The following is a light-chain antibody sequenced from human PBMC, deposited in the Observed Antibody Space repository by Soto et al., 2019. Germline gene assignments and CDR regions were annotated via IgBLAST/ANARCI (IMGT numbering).Light chain of an antibody. CDR2: GAN. CDR1: QTITFY. V-gene: IGKV1-39*01. J-gene: IGKJ2*01. CDR3: QQTYTPPFT. Sequence: DIQMTQSPSSLSASVGDRVAITCRASQTITFYLNWYQQEPGKPPKLLIYGANTLQSGVPSRFSAGGSGTDFTLTINSLQPEDCATYYCQQTYTPPFTFGQGTKLQIK.